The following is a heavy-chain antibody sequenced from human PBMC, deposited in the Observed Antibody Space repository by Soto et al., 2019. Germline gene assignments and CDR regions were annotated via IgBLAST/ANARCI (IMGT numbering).Heavy chain of an antibody. Sequence: QVQLQESGPGLVKPSETLSLTCTVSGGSMTSYYWSWIRQPPGKGLEWIGFIYYTGNTKYNPSLQGPLTLSIDTSKSLFSLKLVSVAAPYTAVDYSARRTIALEIFDFLGPGTVVTVSS. V-gene: IGHV4-59*08. J-gene: IGHJ4*02. CDR1: GGSMTSYY. CDR3: ARRTIALEIFDF. CDR2: IYYTGNT. D-gene: IGHD2-8*01.